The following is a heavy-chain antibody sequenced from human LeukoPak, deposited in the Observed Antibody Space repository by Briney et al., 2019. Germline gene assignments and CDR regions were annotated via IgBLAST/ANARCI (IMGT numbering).Heavy chain of an antibody. Sequence: SETLSLTCAVYGGSFSGYYWSWIRQPPGKGLEWIGEINHSGSTNYNPSLKSRVTISVDTSKNQFSLKLNSVTAADTAVYYCARGRWHPSVRVDYWGQGTPVTVSS. CDR1: GGSFSGYY. V-gene: IGHV4-34*01. J-gene: IGHJ4*02. CDR2: INHSGST. CDR3: ARGRWHPSVRVDY. D-gene: IGHD6-13*01.